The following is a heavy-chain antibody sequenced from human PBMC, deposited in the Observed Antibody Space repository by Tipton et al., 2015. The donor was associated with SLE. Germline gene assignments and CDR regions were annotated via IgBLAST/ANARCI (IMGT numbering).Heavy chain of an antibody. CDR3: ARQRVGVTADGNWFDP. J-gene: IGHJ5*02. CDR2: IYPTGRT. Sequence: TLSLTCTVYGGSLSGYWWSWIRQSPGKGLEWIGEIYPTGRTDYNPSLMSRVTISVDTSQNQFSLRLTSVTAADTAVYYCARQRVGVTADGNWFDPWGQGTLVTVSS. V-gene: IGHV4-34*01. D-gene: IGHD3-10*01. CDR1: GGSLSGYW.